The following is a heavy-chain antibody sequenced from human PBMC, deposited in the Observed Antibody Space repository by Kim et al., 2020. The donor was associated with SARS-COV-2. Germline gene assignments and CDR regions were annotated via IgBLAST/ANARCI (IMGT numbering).Heavy chain of an antibody. Sequence: SETLSLTCAVYGGSFSGHYWNWIRQPPGKGLEWIGEIKYDERHSGTTAYNPSFRGRVTISADTSKNQFSLKLTSVTAADTAVYYCARGDVLEWSFWGRGTLVTVSS. V-gene: IGHV4-34*01. D-gene: IGHD3-3*01. CDR2: IKYDERHSGTT. J-gene: IGHJ4*02. CDR1: GGSFSGHY. CDR3: ARGDVLEWSF.